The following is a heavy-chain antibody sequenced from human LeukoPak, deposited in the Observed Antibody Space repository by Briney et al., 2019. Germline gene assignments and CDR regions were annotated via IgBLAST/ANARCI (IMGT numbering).Heavy chain of an antibody. D-gene: IGHD1-1*01. CDR2: IYSGGST. J-gene: IGHJ4*02. CDR1: GFTVSSNY. Sequence: GGSLRLSCAASGFTVSSNYMSWVRQAPGKGLEWVSVIYSGGSTYYADSVKGRFTISRDNSKNTLYPQMNSLRAEDTAVYYCASGILRPKPHDYWGQGTLVTVSS. V-gene: IGHV3-66*01. CDR3: ASGILRPKPHDY.